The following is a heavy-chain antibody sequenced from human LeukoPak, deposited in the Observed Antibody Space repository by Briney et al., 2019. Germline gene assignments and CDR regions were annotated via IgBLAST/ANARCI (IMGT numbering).Heavy chain of an antibody. Sequence: SETLSLTCTVSGGSISSSSYYWSWIRQPPGKGLEWIGYIYYSGSTNYNPSLKSRVTISVDTSKNQFSLKLSSVTAADTAVYYCASRYSSGGGWFDPWGQGTLVTVSS. D-gene: IGHD6-19*01. V-gene: IGHV4-61*05. CDR3: ASRYSSGGGWFDP. J-gene: IGHJ5*02. CDR1: GGSISSSSYY. CDR2: IYYSGST.